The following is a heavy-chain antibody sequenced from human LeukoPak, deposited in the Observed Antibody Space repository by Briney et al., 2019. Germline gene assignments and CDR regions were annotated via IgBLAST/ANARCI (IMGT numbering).Heavy chain of an antibody. CDR2: ISAYNGNT. J-gene: IGHJ4*02. D-gene: IGHD3-22*01. V-gene: IGHV1-18*01. CDR1: GGTFSSYA. CDR3: ATRLYYYDSSGYHEFDY. Sequence: ASVTVSCKASGGTFSSYAISWVRQAPGQGLEWMGWISAYNGNTNYAQKLQGRVTMTTDTSTSTAYMELRSLRSDDTAVYYCATRLYYYDSSGYHEFDYWGQGTPVTVSS.